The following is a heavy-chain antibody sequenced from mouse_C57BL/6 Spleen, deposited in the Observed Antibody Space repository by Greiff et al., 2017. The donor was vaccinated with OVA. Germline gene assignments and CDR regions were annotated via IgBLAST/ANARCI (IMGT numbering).Heavy chain of an antibody. V-gene: IGHV3-6*01. CDR3: AREGDYGFAY. D-gene: IGHD2-4*01. CDR1: GYSITSGYY. J-gene: IGHJ3*01. Sequence: DVQLQESGPGLVKPSQSLSLTCSVTGYSITSGYYWNWIRQFPGNKLEWMGYISDDGSNNYNPSLKNRISITRDTSKNQFFLKLNSVTTEDTATYYCAREGDYGFAYWGQGTLVTVSA. CDR2: ISDDGSN.